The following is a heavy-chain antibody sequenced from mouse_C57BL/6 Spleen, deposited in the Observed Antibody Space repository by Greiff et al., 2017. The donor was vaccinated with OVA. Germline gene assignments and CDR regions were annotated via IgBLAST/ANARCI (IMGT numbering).Heavy chain of an antibody. Sequence: VKLMESGAELVRPGASVTLSCKASGYTFTDYEMHWVKQTPVHGLEWIGAIDPETGGTAYNQKFKGKAILTADKSSSTAYMELRSLTSEDSAVYYCTRYSNAGMDYWGQGTSVTVSS. CDR1: GYTFTDYE. CDR2: IDPETGGT. V-gene: IGHV1-15*01. CDR3: TRYSNAGMDY. D-gene: IGHD2-5*01. J-gene: IGHJ4*01.